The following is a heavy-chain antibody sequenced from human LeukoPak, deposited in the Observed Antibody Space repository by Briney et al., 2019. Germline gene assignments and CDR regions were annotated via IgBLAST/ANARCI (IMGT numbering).Heavy chain of an antibody. D-gene: IGHD4-17*01. CDR2: IYTSGST. J-gene: IGHJ5*02. CDR3: ARVGDYVDWFDP. CDR1: GGSISSGSYY. Sequence: PSETLSLTCTVSGGSISSGSYYWSWIRQPAGKGLEWIGRIYTSGSTNYNPSLKSRVTISVDTSKNQFSLKLSSVTAADTAVYYCARVGDYVDWFDPWGQGTLVTVSS. V-gene: IGHV4-61*02.